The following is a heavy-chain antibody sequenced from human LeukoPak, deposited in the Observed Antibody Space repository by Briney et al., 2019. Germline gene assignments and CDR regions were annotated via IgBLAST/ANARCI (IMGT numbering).Heavy chain of an antibody. V-gene: IGHV3-30*18. D-gene: IGHD5-24*01. CDR2: ISYDGSNK. CDR3: AKGEGSDGYILIFDY. CDR1: GFTFSSYG. J-gene: IGHJ4*02. Sequence: GGSLRLSCAASGFTFSSYGMHWVRQAPGKGLEWVAVISYDGSNKYYADSVKGRFTISRDNSKNTLYLQMNSLRAEDTAVYYCAKGEGSDGYILIFDYWGQGTLVTVSS.